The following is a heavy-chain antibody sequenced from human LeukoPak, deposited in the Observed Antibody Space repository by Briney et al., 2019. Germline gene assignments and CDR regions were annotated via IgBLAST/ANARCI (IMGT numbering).Heavy chain of an antibody. CDR1: GYTLTELS. CDR2: FDPGDGET. Sequence: ASVTVSCKVSGYTLTELSMHWVRQAPGKGLEWMGGFDPGDGETIYAQKFQGRVTMTEDTSTDTAYMELSSLRSEDTAVYYCATLDGSYYYYYGMDFWGQGTTVTVSS. J-gene: IGHJ6*02. CDR3: ATLDGSYYYYYGMDF. D-gene: IGHD1-26*01. V-gene: IGHV1-24*01.